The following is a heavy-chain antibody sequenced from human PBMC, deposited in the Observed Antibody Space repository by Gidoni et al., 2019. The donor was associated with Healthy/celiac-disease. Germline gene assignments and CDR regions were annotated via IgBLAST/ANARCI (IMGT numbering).Heavy chain of an antibody. J-gene: IGHJ6*02. CDR3: ARDSGEGFWSGYSSYYGMDV. D-gene: IGHD3-3*01. CDR2: ISSSSSTI. V-gene: IGHV3-48*01. CDR1: GFTFSSYS. Sequence: EVQLVESGGGLVQPGGSLRLSCAASGFTFSSYSMNWVRQAPGKGLEWVSYISSSSSTIYYADSVKGRFTISRDNAKNSLYLQMNSLRAEDTAVYYCARDSGEGFWSGYSSYYGMDVWGQGTTVTVSS.